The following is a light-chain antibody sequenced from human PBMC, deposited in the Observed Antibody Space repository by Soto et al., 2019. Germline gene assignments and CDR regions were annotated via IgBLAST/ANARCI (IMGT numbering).Light chain of an antibody. Sequence: QSALTQPASVSGSPGQSITISCTGTDSDIGGYNFVSWYQQHPGKAPKLMIYEVINRPSGVSNRFSGSKSGKTASLTISGLQADDEADYYCSSYTSSTRVVFGGGTKLTVL. CDR3: SSYTSSTRVV. V-gene: IGLV2-14*01. J-gene: IGLJ2*01. CDR2: EVI. CDR1: DSDIGGYNF.